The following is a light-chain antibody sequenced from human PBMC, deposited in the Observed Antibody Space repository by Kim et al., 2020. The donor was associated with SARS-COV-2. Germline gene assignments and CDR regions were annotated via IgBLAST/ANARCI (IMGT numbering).Light chain of an antibody. CDR3: SSYTSSSTLV. Sequence: GQSITISCTGTSSDVGAYNYVSWYQQHPGKAPKLMIYDVTRRPSGVSNRFSGSKSGNTASLTISGLQAEDEADYYCSSYTSSSTLVFGGGTQLTVL. J-gene: IGLJ3*02. CDR2: DVT. CDR1: SSDVGAYNY. V-gene: IGLV2-14*04.